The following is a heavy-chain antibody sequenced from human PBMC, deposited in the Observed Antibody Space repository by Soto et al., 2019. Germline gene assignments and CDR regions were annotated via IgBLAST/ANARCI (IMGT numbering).Heavy chain of an antibody. J-gene: IGHJ4*02. V-gene: IGHV2-26*01. D-gene: IGHD1-26*01. CDR1: GFSLNDTRMG. CDR3: VRVRDRWYSYGVTDY. Sequence: QVTLKESGPALAKPTETLTLTCTVSGFSLNDTRMGVSWIRQPPGKALEWLAHIFSNDQKDYSTSLRSRLTISQGTSKTQVVRKMTNSDPVDTATDYCVRVRDRWYSYGVTDYWGRRALVTVSS. CDR2: IFSNDQK.